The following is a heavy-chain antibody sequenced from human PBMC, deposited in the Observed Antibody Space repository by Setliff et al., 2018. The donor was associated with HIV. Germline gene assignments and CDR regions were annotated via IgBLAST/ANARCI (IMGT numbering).Heavy chain of an antibody. V-gene: IGHV1-3*01. Sequence: ASVKVSCKASGYTFSTYAIHWVRQASGQRLEWMGWINAGSGKTKYSQRFQGRVTITRDSSASTAYLELSSLRSEDTAVYYCARPVGGTGFDPWGQGTLVTVSS. D-gene: IGHD1-26*01. CDR3: ARPVGGTGFDP. J-gene: IGHJ5*02. CDR1: GYTFSTYA. CDR2: INAGSGKT.